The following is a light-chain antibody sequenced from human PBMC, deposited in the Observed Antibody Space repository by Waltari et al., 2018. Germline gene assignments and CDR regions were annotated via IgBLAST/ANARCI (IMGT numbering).Light chain of an antibody. CDR1: DIGDRS. J-gene: IGLJ2*01. CDR2: YDT. V-gene: IGLV3-21*04. Sequence: SYILTQPPSVSVAPGQTARITCGVDDIGDRSVHWCQQRPGQAPVLVIYYDTDRPSGIPDRFSGSHFGNTATLTISRVEAGDEADYYCQVWDSSRHHVIFGGGTRLTVL. CDR3: QVWDSSRHHVI.